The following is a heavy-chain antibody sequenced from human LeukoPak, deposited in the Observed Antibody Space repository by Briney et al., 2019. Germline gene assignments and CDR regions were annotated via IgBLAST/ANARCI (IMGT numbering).Heavy chain of an antibody. J-gene: IGHJ4*02. CDR2: IYTRGGT. D-gene: IGHD6-13*01. CDR1: GGSISSGSYY. CDR3: ARDFPGIAAVGLN. V-gene: IGHV4-61*02. Sequence: TLSLTRTVAGGSISSGSYYWSWIRQPAGKGLEWIGRIYTRGGTTYNPSLKSRVTMSLDTSKDQLSLTLGSVTAADTAVYYCARDFPGIAAVGLNWGQGTLVTVSS.